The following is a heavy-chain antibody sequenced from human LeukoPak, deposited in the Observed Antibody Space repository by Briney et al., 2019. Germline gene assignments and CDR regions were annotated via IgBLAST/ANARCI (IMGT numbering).Heavy chain of an antibody. J-gene: IGHJ4*02. D-gene: IGHD1-26*01. CDR3: ARHGGSLGYFDY. CDR2: VYDSGTT. Sequence: SETLSLTCSVSGGSISTYYWRWIRQTPGKGLEWIGYVYDSGTTNYNPSLKGRVTISSDTSKNQFSLNLRSVNAADTAIYYCARHGGSLGYFDYWGQGTLVTVSS. CDR1: GGSISTYY. V-gene: IGHV4-59*08.